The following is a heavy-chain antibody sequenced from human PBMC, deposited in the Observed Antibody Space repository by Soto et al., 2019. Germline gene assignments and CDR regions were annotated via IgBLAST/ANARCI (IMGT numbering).Heavy chain of an antibody. CDR2: IIPILGIA. CDR3: ARDHYYYYYMDV. Sequence: QVQLVQSGAEVKKPGSSVKVSCKASGGTFSSYTISWVRQAPGQGLEWMGRIIPILGIANYAQKFQGRVTITADKSPSTAYMELSSLRSEDTAVYYCARDHYYYYYMDVWGKGTTVTVSS. CDR1: GGTFSSYT. V-gene: IGHV1-69*08. J-gene: IGHJ6*03.